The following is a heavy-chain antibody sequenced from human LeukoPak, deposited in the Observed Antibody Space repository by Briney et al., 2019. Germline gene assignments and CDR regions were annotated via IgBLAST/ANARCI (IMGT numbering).Heavy chain of an antibody. CDR1: GGSFSGYY. V-gene: IGHV4-34*01. Sequence: SETLSLACAVYGGSFSGYYWSWIRQPPGKGLEWIGEINHSGSTNYNPSLKNRVTISVDTSKNQFSLKLNSVTAADTAVYYCARGQILINYWGQGTLVTVSS. J-gene: IGHJ4*02. D-gene: IGHD2-8*01. CDR3: ARGQILINY. CDR2: INHSGST.